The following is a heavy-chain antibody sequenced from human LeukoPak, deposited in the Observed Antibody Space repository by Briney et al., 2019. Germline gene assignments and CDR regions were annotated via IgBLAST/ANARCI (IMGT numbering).Heavy chain of an antibody. V-gene: IGHV4-34*01. CDR1: GGSFSGYY. J-gene: IGHJ6*03. CDR3: ARRRIAAAGAAKYYYYYYMDV. Sequence: SETLSLTCAVYGGSFSGYYWSWIRQPPGKGLEWIGEINHSGSTNYNPSLKSRVTISVDASKNQFSLKLSSVTAADTAVYYCARRRIAAAGAAKYYYYYYMDVWGKGTTVTISS. D-gene: IGHD6-13*01. CDR2: INHSGST.